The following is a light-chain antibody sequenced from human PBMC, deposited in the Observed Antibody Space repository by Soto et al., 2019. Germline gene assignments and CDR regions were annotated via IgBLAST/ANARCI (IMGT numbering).Light chain of an antibody. CDR2: ASS. CDR3: QQLNTFPVT. V-gene: IGKV1-9*01. Sequence: DIQLTQSPSFLSASVGDRVTISCRASQGISSYLAWYQQTPGKAPKLLIYASSTLQSGVPSRFSGSGSGTEFTLTIGSLQPEDFATYSCQQLNTFPVTFGHRTRLDI. J-gene: IGKJ5*01. CDR1: QGISSY.